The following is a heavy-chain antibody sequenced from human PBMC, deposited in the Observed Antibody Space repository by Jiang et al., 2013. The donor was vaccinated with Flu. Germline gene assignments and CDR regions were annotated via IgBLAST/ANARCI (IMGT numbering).Heavy chain of an antibody. CDR2: IPPGDSET. CDR1: SYW. J-gene: IGHJ6*04. D-gene: IGHD5-12*01. Sequence: SYWVGWVRQMPGKGLEWMGIIPPGDSETRYSPSFQGQVTISVDKSINTAYLLWSSLKASDTATYYCARPTVSGYDGPNYGMDVWGKGTTVTVSS. CDR3: ARPTVSGYDGPNYGMDV. V-gene: IGHV5-51*01.